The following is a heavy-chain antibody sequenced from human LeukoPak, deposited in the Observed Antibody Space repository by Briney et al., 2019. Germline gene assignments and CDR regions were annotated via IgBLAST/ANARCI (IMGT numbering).Heavy chain of an antibody. J-gene: IGHJ4*02. CDR2: VSGSGGST. CDR1: GFSVSSNY. V-gene: IGHV3-23*01. CDR3: AKDDWIN. Sequence: GGSLRLSCAASGFSVSSNYMSWVRQAPGKGLEWVSTVSGSGGSTYYADSVKGRFTISRDNSKNTLYLQMNSLRPEDTAVFYCAKDDWINWGQGTLVTVSS. D-gene: IGHD3-9*01.